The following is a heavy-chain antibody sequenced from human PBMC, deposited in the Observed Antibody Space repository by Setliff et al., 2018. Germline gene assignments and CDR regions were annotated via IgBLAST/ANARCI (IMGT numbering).Heavy chain of an antibody. V-gene: IGHV4-59*03. Sequence: PSETLSLTCSVSGGSISSYYWSWIRQPPGKGLEWIGYIYYSGSTYYNPSLKSRVTISVDTSKNQFSLKLSSVTAADTALYYCTVYNTGSSKDHYWGQGTTVTVSS. CDR1: GGSISSYY. CDR2: IYYSGST. J-gene: IGHJ6*02. D-gene: IGHD2-8*02. CDR3: TVYNTGSSKDHY.